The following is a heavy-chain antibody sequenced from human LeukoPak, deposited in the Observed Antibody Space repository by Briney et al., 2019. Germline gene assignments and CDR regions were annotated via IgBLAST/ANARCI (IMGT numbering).Heavy chain of an antibody. CDR2: ISGGGGST. CDR1: GFTFTSYS. D-gene: IGHD3-22*01. Sequence: GGSLRLSCAASGFTFTSYSMNWVRQAPGKGLEWVSTISGGGGSTYYADSVKGRFTISRDNSKNTLYLQVNSLRAEDTAVYYCAKHRFESGGYHSTDWGQGTLVTVSS. V-gene: IGHV3-23*01. CDR3: AKHRFESGGYHSTD. J-gene: IGHJ4*02.